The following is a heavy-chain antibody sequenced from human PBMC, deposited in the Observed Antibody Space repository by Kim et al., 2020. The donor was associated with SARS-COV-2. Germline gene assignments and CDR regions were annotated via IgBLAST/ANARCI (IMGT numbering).Heavy chain of an antibody. CDR3: ARDQRVGASYYYYGMDV. Sequence: VQGRFTISRDTAKNSLYLTMTSLRDEDTAVYYCARDQRVGASYYYYGMDVWGQGTTVTVSS. J-gene: IGHJ6*02. D-gene: IGHD1-26*01. V-gene: IGHV3-48*02.